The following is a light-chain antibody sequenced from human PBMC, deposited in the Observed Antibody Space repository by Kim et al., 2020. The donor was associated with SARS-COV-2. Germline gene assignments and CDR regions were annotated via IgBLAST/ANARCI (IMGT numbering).Light chain of an antibody. CDR2: GKN. CDR1: SLRSYY. Sequence: VALGQTVRITCQGDSLRSYYASWYQQKPGQAPLLVIYGKNNRPSGIPDRFSGSSSGNTASLTITGAQAEDEADYYCNSRDNSGFYVFGTGTKVTVL. J-gene: IGLJ1*01. CDR3: NSRDNSGFYV. V-gene: IGLV3-19*01.